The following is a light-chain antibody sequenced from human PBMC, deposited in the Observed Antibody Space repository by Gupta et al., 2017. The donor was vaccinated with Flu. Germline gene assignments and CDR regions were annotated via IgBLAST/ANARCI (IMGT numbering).Light chain of an antibody. Sequence: PAFLSPSPGERAAMTCRASQGLSRSLAWYQQKPGEGPKLLIYAVSTMDTAVPARFSGSGSGTEFTLTISSLQPEDFGIYYCQRFNPYPLTFGGGTKVEIK. CDR2: AVS. CDR3: QRFNPYPLT. V-gene: IGKV1-9*01. J-gene: IGKJ4*01. CDR1: QGLSRS.